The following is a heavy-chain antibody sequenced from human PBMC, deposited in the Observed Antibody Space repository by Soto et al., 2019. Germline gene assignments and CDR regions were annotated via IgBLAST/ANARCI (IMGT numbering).Heavy chain of an antibody. D-gene: IGHD2-21*02. V-gene: IGHV1-69*01. CDR1: GGTFSSYA. J-gene: IGHJ4*02. CDR2: NIPIFGTA. Sequence: QVPLVQSGAEVKKPGSSVKVSCKASGGTFSSYAISWVRQAPGQGLEWMGGNIPIFGTANYAQKFQGRVTITADESTSTAYMELSSLRSEDTAVYYCARLRKDCGGDCPYYFDYWGQGTLVTVSS. CDR3: ARLRKDCGGDCPYYFDY.